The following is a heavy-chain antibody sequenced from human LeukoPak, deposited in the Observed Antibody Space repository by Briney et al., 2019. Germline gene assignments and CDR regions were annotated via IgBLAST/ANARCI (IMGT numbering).Heavy chain of an antibody. D-gene: IGHD5-18*01. CDR1: GGSFSGYC. V-gene: IGHV4-34*01. CDR3: ARETNSYGSLYYYYYMDV. J-gene: IGHJ6*03. CDR2: INHSGNT. Sequence: SETLSLTCAGYGGSFSGYCWSWIRQPPGEGLEWIGEINHSGNTNYNPSLKSRVTISVDTSKNQFSLKLSSVTAADTAVYYCARETNSYGSLYYYYYMDVWGKGTTVTVSS.